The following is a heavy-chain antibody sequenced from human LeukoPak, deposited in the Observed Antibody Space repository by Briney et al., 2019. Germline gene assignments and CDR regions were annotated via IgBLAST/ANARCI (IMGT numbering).Heavy chain of an antibody. D-gene: IGHD5-24*01. CDR1: GYTSTGSY. V-gene: IGHV1-46*01. CDR2: IDPDGGNT. Sequence: ASVKVSCKASGYTSTGSYVHWVRQAPGQVLEWMGLIDPDGGNTNYAQNFQGRVTLTRDTSTSTLYMGLSSLRSEDTAIYYCARIRDGYNDAYDLWGQGTVVTVPS. J-gene: IGHJ3*01. CDR3: ARIRDGYNDAYDL.